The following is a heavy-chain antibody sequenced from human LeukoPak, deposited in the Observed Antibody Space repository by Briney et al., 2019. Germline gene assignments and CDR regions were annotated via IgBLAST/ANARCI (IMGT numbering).Heavy chain of an antibody. V-gene: IGHV3-23*01. CDR1: GFNFRSSA. Sequence: GESLSLSCTASGFNFRSSAMIWVRQAPGMGLEWVSGISGSGESTYYADSVRGRFTISRDNYGDTLYLQMGSLRAEDSGVYFCVKGDDVVITAVWGDWGQGILVTVSS. CDR3: VKGDDVVITAVWGD. D-gene: IGHD3-16*01. CDR2: ISGSGEST. J-gene: IGHJ4*02.